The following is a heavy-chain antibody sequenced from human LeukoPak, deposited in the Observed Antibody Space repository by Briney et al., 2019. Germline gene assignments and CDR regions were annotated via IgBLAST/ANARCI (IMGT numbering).Heavy chain of an antibody. D-gene: IGHD3-22*01. Sequence: VGSLTLSCAASAYTVSNNYMSWVRHAPGKGLEWVPVIYSGGSTYYADSVKGRFTISRHNSKNTLYLPMNSLSAQDTAVYYYARVARTMIVVNRGQGTMVNVS. J-gene: IGHJ4*02. V-gene: IGHV3-53*04. CDR3: ARVARTMIVVN. CDR2: IYSGGST. CDR1: AYTVSNNY.